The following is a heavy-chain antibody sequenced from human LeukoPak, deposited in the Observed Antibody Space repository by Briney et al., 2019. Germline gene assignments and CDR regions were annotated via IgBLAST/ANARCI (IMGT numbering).Heavy chain of an antibody. Sequence: ASVKVSCKASGGTFSSYAISWVRQAPGQGLEWMGGIIPIFGTANYAQKFQGRVTITADKSTSTAYMELSSLRSEDTAVYYCARDGYSSSWYRNYFDYWGQGTLVAVSS. CDR1: GGTFSSYA. D-gene: IGHD6-13*01. J-gene: IGHJ4*02. CDR3: ARDGYSSSWYRNYFDY. V-gene: IGHV1-69*06. CDR2: IIPIFGTA.